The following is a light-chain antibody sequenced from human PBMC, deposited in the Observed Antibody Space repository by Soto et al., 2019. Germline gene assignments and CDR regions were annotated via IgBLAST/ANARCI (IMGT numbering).Light chain of an antibody. CDR1: QSISSTQ. Sequence: IVLTQSPDTLSLSPGESATLSCRSSQSISSTQLVWYQQKPGQAPTLLIFGASSRATGIPDRFSGSGSGTDFTLTISGLQPEDFAVYYCQQYGTSPGTFGQGTKVDIK. J-gene: IGKJ1*01. CDR3: QQYGTSPGT. CDR2: GAS. V-gene: IGKV3-20*01.